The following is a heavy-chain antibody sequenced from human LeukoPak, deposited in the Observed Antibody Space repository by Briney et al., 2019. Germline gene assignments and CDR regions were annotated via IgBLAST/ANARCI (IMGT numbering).Heavy chain of an antibody. J-gene: IGHJ3*02. CDR1: GFTFSSYG. CDR2: IRYDGSNK. D-gene: IGHD5-24*01. CDR3: AKQMATNLNDAFDI. V-gene: IGHV3-30*02. Sequence: GGSLRLSCAASGFTFSSYGMHWVRQAPGKGLEWVAFIRYDGSNKYYADSVKGRFTISRDNSKNTLYLQMNSLRAEDTAVYYCAKQMATNLNDAFDIWGQGTMVTVSS.